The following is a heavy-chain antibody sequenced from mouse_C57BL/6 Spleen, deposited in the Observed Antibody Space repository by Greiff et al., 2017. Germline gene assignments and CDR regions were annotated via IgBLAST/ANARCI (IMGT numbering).Heavy chain of an antibody. Sequence: VKLMQSGAELVKPGASVKISCKASGYTFSSYWMNWVKQRPGKGLEWIGKIYPGDGDTNYNGKFKGKATLTADKSSSTAYMQLSSLTSEDAAVYFCGNLLVGSSYCYFDVWGTGTTVTVSS. V-gene: IGHV1-80*01. D-gene: IGHD1-1*01. CDR1: GYTFSSYW. J-gene: IGHJ1*03. CDR2: IYPGDGDT. CDR3: GNLLVGSSYCYFDV.